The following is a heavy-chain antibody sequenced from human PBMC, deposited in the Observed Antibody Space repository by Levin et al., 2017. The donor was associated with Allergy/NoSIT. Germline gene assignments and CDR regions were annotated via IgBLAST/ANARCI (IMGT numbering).Heavy chain of an antibody. CDR1: GFTFSTYW. V-gene: IGHV3-7*01. CDR2: IKQDGSEK. J-gene: IGHJ4*02. CDR3: ATHQWLVHIDY. D-gene: IGHD6-19*01. Sequence: GESLKISCAASGFTFSTYWMTWVRQAPGKGLEWVANIKQDGSEKYYVDSVKGRFTISRDNAKNSLYLQMNSLRADDTAVYYCATHQWLVHIDYWGQGTLVTVSS.